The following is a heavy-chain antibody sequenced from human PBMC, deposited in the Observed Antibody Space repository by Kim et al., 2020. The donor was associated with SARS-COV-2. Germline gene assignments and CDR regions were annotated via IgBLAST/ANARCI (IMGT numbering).Heavy chain of an antibody. CDR3: ARGGQLVPTAPLDY. D-gene: IGHD2-2*01. CDR2: LYDTGST. J-gene: IGHJ4*02. Sequence: RTRKPRGRGMSSSVMLYDTGSTTYNPPLMSRVTRSVDTSKHQFSLKLSSVTAADTAVQYCARGGQLVPTAPLDYWGQATLVTDAS. V-gene: IGHV4-59*01.